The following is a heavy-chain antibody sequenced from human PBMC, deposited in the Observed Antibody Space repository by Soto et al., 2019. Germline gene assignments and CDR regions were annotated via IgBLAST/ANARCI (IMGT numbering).Heavy chain of an antibody. D-gene: IGHD5-12*01. J-gene: IGHJ4*02. CDR3: ARDRGYSGYGNYFDY. CDR2: IYYSGST. V-gene: IGHV4-30-4*01. CDR1: GGSISSGDYY. Sequence: SETLSLTCTVSGGSISSGDYYWSWIRQPPGKGLEWIGYIYYSGSTYYNPSLKSRVTISVDTSKNQFSLKLSSVTAADTAVYYCARDRGYSGYGNYFDYWGQGTLVTVSS.